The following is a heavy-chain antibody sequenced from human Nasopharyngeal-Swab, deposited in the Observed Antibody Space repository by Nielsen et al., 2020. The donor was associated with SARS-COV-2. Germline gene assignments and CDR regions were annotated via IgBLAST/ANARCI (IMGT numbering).Heavy chain of an antibody. CDR2: ISSSSSYI. CDR3: ARAWQQLADV. D-gene: IGHD6-13*01. CDR1: GFTVSSNY. Sequence: GESLKISCAASGFTVSSNYMNWVRQAPGKGLEWVSSISSSSSYIYYADSVKGRFTISRDNAKNSLYLQMNSLRAEDTAVYYCARAWQQLADVWGKGATVTVSS. J-gene: IGHJ6*04. V-gene: IGHV3-21*01.